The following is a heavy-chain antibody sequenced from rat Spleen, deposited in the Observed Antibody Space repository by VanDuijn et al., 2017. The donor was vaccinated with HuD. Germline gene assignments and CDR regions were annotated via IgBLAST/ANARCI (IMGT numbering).Heavy chain of an antibody. J-gene: IGHJ2*01. D-gene: IGHD1-12*02. CDR2: IDNAGST. V-gene: IGHV3-3*01. Sequence: EMQLQESGPGLVKPSQSLSLTCSVTGYSITSSYKWNWIRKFPGHKLEWMGYIDNAGSTNYNPSLKSRISITRDTSKNQFFLQVNSVTTEDTATYYCAACYDGTHYYFDSWGQGVMVTVSS. CDR3: AACYDGTHYYFDS. CDR1: GYSITSSYK.